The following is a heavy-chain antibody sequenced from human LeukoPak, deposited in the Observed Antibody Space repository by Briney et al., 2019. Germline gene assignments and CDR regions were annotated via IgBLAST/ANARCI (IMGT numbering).Heavy chain of an antibody. CDR2: ISPDNGNT. CDR3: AAGPHRIPIYFDY. D-gene: IGHD2-15*01. CDR1: GYTFTRYG. J-gene: IGHJ4*02. Sequence: ASVKVSCKASGYTFTRYGIVWVRQAPGQGLECMGWISPDNGNTNYAQKFQDRVTMTTDTSTSTAYMELRSLRSDDTALYFCAAGPHRIPIYFDYWGQGTVVTVSS. V-gene: IGHV1-18*01.